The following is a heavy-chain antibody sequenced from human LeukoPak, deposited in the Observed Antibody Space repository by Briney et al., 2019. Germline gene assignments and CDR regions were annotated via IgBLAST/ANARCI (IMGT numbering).Heavy chain of an antibody. Sequence: GGSLRLSCAASGFTFSSYGMHWVRQAPGKGLEWVAFIWYDGSNKYYADSVKGRFTISRDNSKNTLYLQMNSLRAEDTTVYYCARDTGYYGDYVGDYWGQETLVTVSS. J-gene: IGHJ4*02. V-gene: IGHV3-33*01. D-gene: IGHD4-17*01. CDR3: ARDTGYYGDYVGDY. CDR1: GFTFSSYG. CDR2: IWYDGSNK.